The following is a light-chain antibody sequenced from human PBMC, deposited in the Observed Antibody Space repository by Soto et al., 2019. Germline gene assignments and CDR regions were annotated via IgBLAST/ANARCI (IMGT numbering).Light chain of an antibody. CDR3: QQYNNWPFWT. Sequence: EIEMTQSPATLSVSPGERATLSCRASQSISSNLAWYQRKPGQAPRLLIHGASTRATGIPARFSGSGSGTEFTLTISSLQSEDFAVYFCQQYNNWPFWTFGQGTKVQIQ. J-gene: IGKJ1*01. V-gene: IGKV3-15*01. CDR2: GAS. CDR1: QSISSN.